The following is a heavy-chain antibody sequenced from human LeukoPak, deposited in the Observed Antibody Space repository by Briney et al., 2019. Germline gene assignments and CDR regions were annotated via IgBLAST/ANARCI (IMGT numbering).Heavy chain of an antibody. CDR2: IYHSGET. CDR3: ARDGEGGYSGYDYAFDI. CDR1: GGSFSGYY. Sequence: PSETLSLTCAVYGGSFSGYYWSWIRQPPGKGLEWIGYIYHSGETNYNPSLKSRVTISVDTSKNRFSLKLSSVTAADTAVYYCARDGEGGYSGYDYAFDIWGQGTKVTVSS. V-gene: IGHV4-59*01. J-gene: IGHJ3*02. D-gene: IGHD5-12*01.